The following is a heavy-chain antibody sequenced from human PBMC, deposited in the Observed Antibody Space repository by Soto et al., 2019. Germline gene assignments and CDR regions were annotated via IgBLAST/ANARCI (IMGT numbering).Heavy chain of an antibody. CDR3: ARGEQQLVPDYYYYGMDV. J-gene: IGHJ6*02. Sequence: GGSLRLSCAASGFTFSSYAMHWVRQAPGKGLEWVAVISYDGSNKYYADSVKGRFTISRDNSKNTLYLQMNSLRAEDTAVYYCARGEQQLVPDYYYYGMDVWGQGTTVTVSS. CDR2: ISYDGSNK. CDR1: GFTFSSYA. D-gene: IGHD6-13*01. V-gene: IGHV3-30-3*01.